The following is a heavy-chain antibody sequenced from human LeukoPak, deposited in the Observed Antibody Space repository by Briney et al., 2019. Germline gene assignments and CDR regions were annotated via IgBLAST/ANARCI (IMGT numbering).Heavy chain of an antibody. Sequence: GGSLRLSCTASGFTFGDHAMSWFRQAAGKGLEWVGFITSKVYGGTTDYAASVKGRFTISRDDSKSIAYLQMNSLKTDDTAVYYCTRSARVIDYWGQGTLVTVSS. V-gene: IGHV3-49*03. J-gene: IGHJ4*02. D-gene: IGHD4-23*01. CDR1: GFTFGDHA. CDR2: ITSKVYGGTT. CDR3: TRSARVIDY.